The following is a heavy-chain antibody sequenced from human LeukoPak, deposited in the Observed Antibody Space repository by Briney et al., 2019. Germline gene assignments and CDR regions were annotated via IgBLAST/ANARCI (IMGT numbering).Heavy chain of an antibody. CDR1: GGSISSSSYY. CDR2: IYYSGST. J-gene: IGHJ4*02. Sequence: SETLSLTCTVSGGSISSSSYYWGWIRQPPGKGLEWIGSIYYSGSTYYNPSLKSRVTISVDTSKNQFSLKLSSVTAADTAVYYCAREGTAAAGTPLDYWGQGTLVTVSS. CDR3: AREGTAAAGTPLDY. V-gene: IGHV4-39*07. D-gene: IGHD6-13*01.